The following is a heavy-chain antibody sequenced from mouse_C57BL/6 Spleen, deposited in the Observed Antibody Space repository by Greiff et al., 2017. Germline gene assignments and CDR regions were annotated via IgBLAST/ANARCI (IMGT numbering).Heavy chain of an antibody. CDR3: ARGGYYGSSYEAWFAY. CDR1: GFTFSDYG. V-gene: IGHV5-17*01. D-gene: IGHD1-1*01. CDR2: ISSGSSTI. Sequence: EVQVVESGGGLVKPGGSLKLSCAASGFTFSDYGMHWVRQAPEKGLEWVAYISSGSSTIYYADTVKGRFTISRDNAKNTLFLQMTSLRSEDTAMYYCARGGYYGSSYEAWFAYWGQGTLVTVSA. J-gene: IGHJ3*01.